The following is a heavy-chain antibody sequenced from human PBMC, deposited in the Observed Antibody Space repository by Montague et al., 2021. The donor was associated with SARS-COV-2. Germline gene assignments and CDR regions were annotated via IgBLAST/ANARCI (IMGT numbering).Heavy chain of an antibody. Sequence: SETLSLTCAVYGGSFSGYYWSWIRQPPGKGLEWIGEINHSGSTNYNPSHKSRVTISVDTSKNQFSLKLSSVTAADTAVYYCARSPRGFLKLWWYYMDVWGTGTTVTVSS. CDR3: ARSPRGFLKLWWYYMDV. D-gene: IGHD2-21*01. CDR1: GGSFSGYY. V-gene: IGHV4-34*01. CDR2: INHSGST. J-gene: IGHJ6*03.